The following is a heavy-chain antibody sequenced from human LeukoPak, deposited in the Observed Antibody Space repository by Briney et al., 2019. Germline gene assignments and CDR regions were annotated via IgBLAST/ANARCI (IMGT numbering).Heavy chain of an antibody. V-gene: IGHV4-59*01. CDR2: IYYSGSS. CDR1: GGSISTYY. D-gene: IGHD3-22*01. CDR3: ARGGAFYYDSSGYYLQY. J-gene: IGHJ1*01. Sequence: SETLSLTCTVSGGSISTYYWSWIRQPPGKGLEWIGYIYYSGSSTYNPSLKSRVTISVDTSKNQFSLKLSSVTAADTAVYYCARGGAFYYDSSGYYLQYWGQGTLVTVSS.